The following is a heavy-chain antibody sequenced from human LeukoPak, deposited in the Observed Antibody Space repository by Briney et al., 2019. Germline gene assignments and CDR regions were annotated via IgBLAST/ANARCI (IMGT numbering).Heavy chain of an antibody. CDR2: ISAYNGNT. J-gene: IGHJ4*02. D-gene: IGHD3-22*01. Sequence: GASVKVSCKASGYTFTSYGISWVRQAPGQGLEWMGWISAYNGNTNYAQKLQGRVTMTIDTSTSTAYMELRSLRSDDTAVYYCAREEDGRDYYDSSGYYYAGGYWGQGTLVTVSS. CDR1: GYTFTSYG. V-gene: IGHV1-18*01. CDR3: AREEDGRDYYDSSGYYYAGGY.